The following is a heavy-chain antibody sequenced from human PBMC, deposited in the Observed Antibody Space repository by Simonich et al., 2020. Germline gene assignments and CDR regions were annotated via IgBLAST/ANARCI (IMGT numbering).Heavy chain of an antibody. CDR1: GFTFSSYS. CDR2: ISSSSSHI. Sequence: EVQLVESGGGLVKPGGSLRLSCAASGFTFSSYSMNWVRQAPGKGLEWVSSISSSSSHIYYADSGKGRFTIARDNAKNSLYLQMNSLRAEDTAVYYCARANERDYWGQGTLVTVSS. V-gene: IGHV3-21*01. D-gene: IGHD1-1*01. CDR3: ARANERDY. J-gene: IGHJ4*02.